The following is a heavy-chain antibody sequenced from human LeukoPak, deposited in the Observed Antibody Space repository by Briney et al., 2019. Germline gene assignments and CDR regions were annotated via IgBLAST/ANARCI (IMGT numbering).Heavy chain of an antibody. CDR2: IYYSGST. CDR3: ARIYPIIGYCSRTSCPASFDI. V-gene: IGHV4-39*07. D-gene: IGHD2-2*01. Sequence: PSETLSLTCTVPGDSVSTTIYYWGWIRQPPGRGLECIGSIYYSGSTYYNPSLKSRATILVDTSRNQFSLKLSSVTAADTAVYYCARIYPIIGYCSRTSCPASFDIWGQGTMVTVSS. CDR1: GDSVSTTIYY. J-gene: IGHJ3*02.